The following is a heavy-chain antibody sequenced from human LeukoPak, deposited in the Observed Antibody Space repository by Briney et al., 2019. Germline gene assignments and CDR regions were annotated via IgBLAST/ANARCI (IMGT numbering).Heavy chain of an antibody. CDR2: NGSST. CDR3: ARDLGSREYTKSVY. CDR1: GFTFNSYW. J-gene: IGHJ4*02. V-gene: IGHV3-74*01. D-gene: IGHD2-8*01. Sequence: PGGSLRLSCAASGFTFNSYWMHWVRQAPGKGLVWVSRNGSSTTYADSVKGRFTISRDNAKNTLYLQMSSLRAEDSAVYYCARDLGSREYTKSVYWGQGTLVTVSP.